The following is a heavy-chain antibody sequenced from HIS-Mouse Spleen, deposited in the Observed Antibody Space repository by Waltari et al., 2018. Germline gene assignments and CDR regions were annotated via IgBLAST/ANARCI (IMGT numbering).Heavy chain of an antibody. CDR1: GGTFSSYA. CDR3: ARAGVQPIDAFEI. Sequence: QVQLVQSGAEVKKPGSSVKVSCKASGGTFSSYAISWVRQAPGQGLEWMGRIIPILGIANYAQKFQGRVTITADKSTSTAYMELSSLRSEDTAVYYCARAGVQPIDAFEIWGQGTMVTVSS. J-gene: IGHJ3*02. D-gene: IGHD1-1*01. CDR2: IIPILGIA. V-gene: IGHV1-69*04.